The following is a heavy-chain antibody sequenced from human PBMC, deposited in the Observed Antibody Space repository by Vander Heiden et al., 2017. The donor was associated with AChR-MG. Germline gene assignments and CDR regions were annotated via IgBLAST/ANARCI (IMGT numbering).Heavy chain of an antibody. V-gene: IGHV3-15*01. D-gene: IGHD2-8*01. Sequence: EVQLVESGGGLVKPGGSLRLSCAASGFTFSTAWMSWVRQAPGKGREWVGRIKSKTDGGTTDYAAPVKGRFTISRDDSKNTLYLQMNSLKTEDTAVYYCTTDFMYAIGEVWFDPWGQGTLVTVSS. J-gene: IGHJ5*02. CDR2: IKSKTDGGTT. CDR1: GFTFSTAW. CDR3: TTDFMYAIGEVWFDP.